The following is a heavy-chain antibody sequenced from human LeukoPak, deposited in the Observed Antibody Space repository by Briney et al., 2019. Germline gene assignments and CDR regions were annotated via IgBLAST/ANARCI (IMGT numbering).Heavy chain of an antibody. D-gene: IGHD6-13*01. CDR2: IYHSGST. CDR3: ARSLQHSSSWYWFDP. J-gene: IGHJ5*02. V-gene: IGHV4-59*02. CDR1: GGSVTRYY. Sequence: PSETLSLTCTVSGGSVTRYYWSGIRQPPGKGLEWIGYIYHSGSTFYNPSLKSRVTISIDTSKNQFSLKLSSVTAADTAVYYCARSLQHSSSWYWFDPWGQGTLVTVSS.